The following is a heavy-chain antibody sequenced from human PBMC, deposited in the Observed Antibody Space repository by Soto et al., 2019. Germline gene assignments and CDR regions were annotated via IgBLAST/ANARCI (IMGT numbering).Heavy chain of an antibody. V-gene: IGHV3-23*01. Sequence: EVQVLESGGGLVQPGGSLRLSCEGSGFTVSSHAMTWIRQAPGKGPEWVSTVTADGGTYYADSVTGRFAMSRDTSENTLYLQMNSLGAEDTAAYYCAPRVSCSGGSCTFDAFAIRGQGTMVTVSS. J-gene: IGHJ3*02. CDR3: APRVSCSGGSCTFDAFAI. CDR1: GFTVSSHA. CDR2: VTADGGT. D-gene: IGHD2-15*01.